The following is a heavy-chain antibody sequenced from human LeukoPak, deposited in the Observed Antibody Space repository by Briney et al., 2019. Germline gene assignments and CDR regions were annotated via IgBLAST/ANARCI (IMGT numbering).Heavy chain of an antibody. CDR2: ISYDGSNK. Sequence: GGSLRLSCAASGFTFSSYAMHWVRQAPGKGLEWVAVISYDGSNKYYADSVKGRFTISRDNSKNTLYLQMNSLRAEDTAVYYCVRDPSVVVVAASYFDYWGQGTLVTVSS. J-gene: IGHJ4*02. CDR3: VRDPSVVVVAASYFDY. CDR1: GFTFSSYA. D-gene: IGHD2-15*01. V-gene: IGHV3-30*04.